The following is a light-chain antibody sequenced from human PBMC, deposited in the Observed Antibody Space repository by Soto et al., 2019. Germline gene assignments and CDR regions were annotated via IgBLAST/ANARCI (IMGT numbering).Light chain of an antibody. J-gene: IGKJ5*01. CDR1: QNIGTS. CDR3: QQSYNAPYT. V-gene: IGKV1-39*01. Sequence: DIQMTQSPSSLSVSTGDSITITCRASQNIGTSLNWYQMKLGRAPKLLIYSAATLQSGAPSRFSGGGSGTDFTLTIKNLQPDDFATYSCQQSYNAPYTFGLGTRLEIK. CDR2: SAA.